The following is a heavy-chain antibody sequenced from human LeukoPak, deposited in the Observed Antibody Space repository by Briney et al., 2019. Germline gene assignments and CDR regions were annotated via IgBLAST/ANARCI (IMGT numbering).Heavy chain of an antibody. CDR2: ISGSGGST. CDR3: AKVGGYCSGGSCSSVLPDY. Sequence: GGSLRLSCAASGFTFSSYAMSWVRQAPGKGLEWVSAISGSGGSTYYADSVKGRFTISRDNSKNTLYLQMNSLRAEDTAVYYCAKVGGYCSGGSCSSVLPDYWGQGTLVTVS. D-gene: IGHD2-15*01. J-gene: IGHJ4*02. V-gene: IGHV3-23*01. CDR1: GFTFSSYA.